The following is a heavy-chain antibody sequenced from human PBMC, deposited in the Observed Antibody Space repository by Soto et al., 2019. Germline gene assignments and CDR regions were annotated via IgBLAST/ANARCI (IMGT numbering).Heavy chain of an antibody. CDR2: IYYSGST. CDR3: ARLTSGTVYFDY. CDR1: GGSISSGGYY. D-gene: IGHD3-10*01. J-gene: IGHJ4*02. Sequence: PSETLSLTCTVSGGSISSGGYYWSWIRQHPGKGLEWIGYIYYSGSTYYNPSLKSRVTISVDTSKNQFSLKLSSVTAADTAVYYCARLTSGTVYFDYWGQGNLVTVS. V-gene: IGHV4-31*03.